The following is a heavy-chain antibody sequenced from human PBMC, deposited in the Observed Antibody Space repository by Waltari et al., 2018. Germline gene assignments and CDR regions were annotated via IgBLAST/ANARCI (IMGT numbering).Heavy chain of an antibody. D-gene: IGHD1-1*01. Sequence: EEQLVESGGGLVQPGDSLRLSCAASGFTFSSFWMNWVRQAPGKGPLGVSRSSTDARETTYADSVKGRFTISRDNARNTLYLQMNRLRAEDTAVYFCARVSRRTYRSPVPGRHYYYGMDVWGQGTTVTVSS. CDR3: ARVSRRTYRSPVPGRHYYYGMDV. CDR1: GFTFSSFW. V-gene: IGHV3-74*03. J-gene: IGHJ6*02. CDR2: SSTDARET.